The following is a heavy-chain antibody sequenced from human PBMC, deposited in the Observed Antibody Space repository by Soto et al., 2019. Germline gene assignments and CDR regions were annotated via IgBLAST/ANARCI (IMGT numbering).Heavy chain of an antibody. CDR1: GGTFSSYA. V-gene: IGHV1-69*01. Sequence: QLQLVQSGAEVKKPGSSVKVACKASGGTFSSYAISWVRQAPGQGLEWMGGIIPIFGSANYAQKFQGRVTITADESTSTAYMELSSLRAEDAAVYYCARDLVVRGVIGYWGQGTLVTVSS. D-gene: IGHD3-10*01. CDR3: ARDLVVRGVIGY. CDR2: IIPIFGSA. J-gene: IGHJ4*02.